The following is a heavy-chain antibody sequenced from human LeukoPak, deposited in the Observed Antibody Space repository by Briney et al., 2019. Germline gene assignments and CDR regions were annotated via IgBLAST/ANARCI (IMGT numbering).Heavy chain of an antibody. J-gene: IGHJ4*02. CDR2: ISYDGGIE. CDR3: ARDTEPRFDH. V-gene: IGHV3-30*04. D-gene: IGHD4-11*01. CDR1: GFIFSNHA. Sequence: GRSLRLSCAASGFIFSNHALHWVRQAPGKVLAWVALISYDGGIEHYADSVRGRFTISRDNSKNTVYLHMSSLRPEDTAIYYCARDTEPRFDHWGQGALVTVSS.